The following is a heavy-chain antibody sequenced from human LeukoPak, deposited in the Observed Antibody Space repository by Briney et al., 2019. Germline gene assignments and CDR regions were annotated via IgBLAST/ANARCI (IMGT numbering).Heavy chain of an antibody. CDR3: ARDLYYDSSGEVGY. CDR1: DTNFNKLY. Sequence: GGSLRLSCEVSDTNFNKLYMSWVRQTPGKGLEWVSSITTGGEYIFYADSVKGRFTISRDNAKNSLYLQMNSLRAEDTAVYYCARDLYYDSSGEVGYWGQGTLVTVSS. D-gene: IGHD3-22*01. CDR2: ITTGGEYI. V-gene: IGHV3-21*01. J-gene: IGHJ4*02.